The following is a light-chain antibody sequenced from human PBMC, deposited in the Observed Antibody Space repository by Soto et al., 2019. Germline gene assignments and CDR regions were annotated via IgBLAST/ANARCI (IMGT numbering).Light chain of an antibody. J-gene: IGKJ2*01. Sequence: AIPMTQSPSSLSASVGDRVTITCRASQDIRNDLGWYQQKPGRAPKLLIYAASTLQTGVPSRFSGSGSGTQFTLTISSLQPEDFTTYYCLQDYNYPRTFGQGTKLEIK. CDR2: AAS. CDR3: LQDYNYPRT. V-gene: IGKV1-6*01. CDR1: QDIRND.